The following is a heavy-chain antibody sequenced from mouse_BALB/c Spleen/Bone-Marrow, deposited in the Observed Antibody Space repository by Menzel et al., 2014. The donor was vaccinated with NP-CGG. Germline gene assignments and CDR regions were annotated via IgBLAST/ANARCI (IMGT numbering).Heavy chain of an antibody. CDR3: AVRGITTATGAMDY. Sequence: DVHLVESGGGLVQPGGSLRLSCATSGFTFTDYYMSWVRQPPGKALEWLGFIRNKANGYTTEYSASVEGRFTISRDNSHSILYLQMNTLRAEDSATYYCAVRGITTATGAMDYWGQGTSVTVSS. J-gene: IGHJ4*01. CDR1: GFTFTDYY. V-gene: IGHV7-3*02. D-gene: IGHD1-2*01. CDR2: IRNKANGYTT.